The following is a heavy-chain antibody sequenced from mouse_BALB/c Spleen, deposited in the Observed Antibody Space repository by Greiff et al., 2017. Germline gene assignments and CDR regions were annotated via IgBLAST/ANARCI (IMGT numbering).Heavy chain of an antibody. CDR3: ARNWDY. CDR2: IWSGGST. Sequence: QVQLQQSGPGLVQPSQSLSITCTVSGFSLTSYGVHWVRQSPGKGLEWLGVIWSGGSTDYNAAFISRLSISKDNSKSQVFFKMNSLQANDTARFYCARNWDYWGQGTTLTVSS. J-gene: IGHJ2*01. V-gene: IGHV2-2*02. CDR1: GFSLTSYG.